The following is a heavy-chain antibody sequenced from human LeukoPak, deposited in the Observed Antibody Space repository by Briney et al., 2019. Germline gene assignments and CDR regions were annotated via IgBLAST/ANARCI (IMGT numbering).Heavy chain of an antibody. J-gene: IGHJ4*02. CDR3: AIFGVPFDY. V-gene: IGHV5-51*01. CDR1: GYSFISYW. CDR2: IYPGDSDT. D-gene: IGHD3-3*01. Sequence: GESLKISCKGSGYSFISYWIGWVRQMSGKGLEWMGMIYPGDSDTRYSPSFPGQVTISADKSITTAHLQWSSLKASDTAMYDCAIFGVPFDYWGQGTLVTVSS.